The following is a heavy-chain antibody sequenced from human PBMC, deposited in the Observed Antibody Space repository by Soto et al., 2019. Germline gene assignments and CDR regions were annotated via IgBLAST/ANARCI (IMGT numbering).Heavy chain of an antibody. V-gene: IGHV3-30*18. D-gene: IGHD6-19*01. CDR1: GFTFSDYA. Sequence: VQLVESGGGVVQPGRSLRLSCAASGFTFSDYAMHWVRQAPGKGLEWVAVVSHDGRNTHYADSVKGRFTISRDSSKNTVSLEMTSVRAEDTAVYYGAKGGRQWLVTSDFIYGGQGALVTVSS. CDR2: VSHDGRNT. J-gene: IGHJ4*02. CDR3: AKGGRQWLVTSDFIY.